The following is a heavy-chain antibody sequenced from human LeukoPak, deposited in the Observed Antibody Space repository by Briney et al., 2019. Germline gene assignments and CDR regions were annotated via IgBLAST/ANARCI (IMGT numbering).Heavy chain of an antibody. J-gene: IGHJ3*02. D-gene: IGHD6-6*01. Sequence: ASVKVSCKASGYTFTSYDINWVRQATGQALEWMGWMNPNSGNTGYAQKFQGRVTMTRNTSISTAYMELSSLRSEDTAVYYCARGSRGIAARRFDAFDIWGQGTMVTVSS. V-gene: IGHV1-8*01. CDR2: MNPNSGNT. CDR1: GYTFTSYD. CDR3: ARGSRGIAARRFDAFDI.